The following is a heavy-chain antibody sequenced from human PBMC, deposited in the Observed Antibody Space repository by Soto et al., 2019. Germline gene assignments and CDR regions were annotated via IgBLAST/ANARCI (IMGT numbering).Heavy chain of an antibody. J-gene: IGHJ6*02. Sequence: GGSLRLSCAASGSTFSSYWMHWVRQAPGKGLVWVSRINSDGSSTSYADSVKGRFTISRDNAKNTLYLQMNSLRAEDTAVYYCARDRVVMTRRRRSGMDVWGQGTKVTVSS. CDR1: GSTFSSYW. CDR3: ARDRVVMTRRRRSGMDV. CDR2: INSDGSST. V-gene: IGHV3-74*01. D-gene: IGHD2-15*01.